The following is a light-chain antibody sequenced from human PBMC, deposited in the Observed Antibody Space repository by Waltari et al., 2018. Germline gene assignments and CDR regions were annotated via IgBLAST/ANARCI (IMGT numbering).Light chain of an antibody. J-gene: IGLJ3*02. CDR2: QDT. Sequence: SYELTQPPSVSVSPGQTASITCFGDILGNKYASWYQQKPGQSPLLVIYQDTNRPSGIPERFSGSKSGNAATLTISGTQAMDEADYYCQALGTGAWVFGGGTKLTVL. CDR3: QALGTGAWV. V-gene: IGLV3-1*01. CDR1: ILGNKY.